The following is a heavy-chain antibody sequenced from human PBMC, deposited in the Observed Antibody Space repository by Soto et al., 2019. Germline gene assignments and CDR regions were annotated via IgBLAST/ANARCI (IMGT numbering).Heavy chain of an antibody. CDR2: IYYSGST. Sequence: PSETLSLTCTVSGGSISSYYWSWIRQPPGKGLEWIGYIYYSGSTNDNPSLKSRVTISVDTSKNQFSLKLSSVTAADTAGYYCARLLYDSSGYYYFDYWGQGTQVTVSS. V-gene: IGHV4-59*08. J-gene: IGHJ4*02. CDR1: GGSISSYY. CDR3: ARLLYDSSGYYYFDY. D-gene: IGHD3-22*01.